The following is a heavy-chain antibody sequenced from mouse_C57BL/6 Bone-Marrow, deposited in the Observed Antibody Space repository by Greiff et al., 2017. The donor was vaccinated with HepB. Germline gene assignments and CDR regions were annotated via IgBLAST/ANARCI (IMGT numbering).Heavy chain of an antibody. J-gene: IGHJ3*01. D-gene: IGHD2-3*01. Sequence: EVQVVESGGGLVQPGGSMKLSCAASGFTFSDAWMDWVRQSPEKGLEWVAEIRNKANNHATYYAESVKGRFTISRDDSKSSVYLQMNSLRAEDTGIYYCTRWVYDGYYGGFAYWGQGTLVTVSA. CDR1: GFTFSDAW. CDR2: IRNKANNHAT. V-gene: IGHV6-6*01. CDR3: TRWVYDGYYGGFAY.